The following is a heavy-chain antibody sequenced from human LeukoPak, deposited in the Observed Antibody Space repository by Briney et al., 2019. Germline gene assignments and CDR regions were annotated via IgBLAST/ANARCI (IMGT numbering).Heavy chain of an antibody. V-gene: IGHV4-39*07. CDR2: INHSGTT. Sequence: SETLSLTCTVSGGSISSSSYYWGWIRQPPGKGLEWVGEINHSGTTNYSPSLKSRVTISIDTSKIQFSLRLGSVTAADTAVYYCARGPPIRYHDGSGYYYFDYWGQGTLVTASS. CDR1: GGSISSSSYY. J-gene: IGHJ4*02. D-gene: IGHD3-22*01. CDR3: ARGPPIRYHDGSGYYYFDY.